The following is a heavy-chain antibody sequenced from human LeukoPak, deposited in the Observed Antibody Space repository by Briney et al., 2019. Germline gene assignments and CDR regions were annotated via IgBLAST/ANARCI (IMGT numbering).Heavy chain of an antibody. CDR3: ARDLEMGISVVVVPLGFDP. V-gene: IGHV3-23*01. D-gene: IGHD2-15*01. CDR1: GFTFSSYA. CDR2: ISGSGGST. J-gene: IGHJ5*02. Sequence: GGSLRLSCAASGFTFSSYAMSWVRQAPGKGLEWVSAISGSGGSTYYADSVKGRFTISRDNSKNTLYLQMNSLRAEDTALYYCARDLEMGISVVVVPLGFDPWGQGTLVTVSS.